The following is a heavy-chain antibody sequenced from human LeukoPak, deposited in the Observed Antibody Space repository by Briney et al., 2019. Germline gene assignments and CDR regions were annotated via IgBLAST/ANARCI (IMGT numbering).Heavy chain of an antibody. D-gene: IGHD6-19*01. Sequence: GGSLRLSCAASGFTFSSYAMSWVRQAPGKGLEWVSAISGSGGSTYYADSVKGRFTISRDNSKNTLYLQMNSLRAEDTAVYYCAKDSSKARAVARNWFDPWGQGTLVTVSS. J-gene: IGHJ5*02. V-gene: IGHV3-23*01. CDR1: GFTFSSYA. CDR2: ISGSGGST. CDR3: AKDSSKARAVARNWFDP.